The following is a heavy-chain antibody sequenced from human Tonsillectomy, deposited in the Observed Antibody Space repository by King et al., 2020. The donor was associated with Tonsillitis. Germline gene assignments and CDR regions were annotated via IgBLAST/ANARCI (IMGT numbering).Heavy chain of an antibody. Sequence: QLQESGPGLVKPSETLSLTCTVSGGSIRRYYWSWIRQPPGKGLEWIWYIYYSGSNNYNPSLKSRVTISKDTSKNQISLTLGSVTAADTAVYYCARVPIFGVATDAFDLWGQGTMVTVSS. J-gene: IGHJ3*01. CDR1: GGSIRRYY. D-gene: IGHD3-3*01. CDR2: IYYSGSN. CDR3: ARVPIFGVATDAFDL. V-gene: IGHV4-59*01.